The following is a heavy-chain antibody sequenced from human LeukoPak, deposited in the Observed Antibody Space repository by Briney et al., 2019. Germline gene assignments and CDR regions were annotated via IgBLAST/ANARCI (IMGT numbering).Heavy chain of an antibody. CDR1: GFTFSSYE. CDR3: ARGHYGMDV. CDR2: IGTRSSYT. J-gene: IGHJ6*02. Sequence: GGSLRLSCAASGFTFSSYEMNWVRQAPGKGLEWVSYIGTRSSYTNYADSVKGRFTISRDNAKNSLYLQMNSLRAEDTAVYYCARGHYGMDVWGQGTTVTVSS. V-gene: IGHV3-21*05.